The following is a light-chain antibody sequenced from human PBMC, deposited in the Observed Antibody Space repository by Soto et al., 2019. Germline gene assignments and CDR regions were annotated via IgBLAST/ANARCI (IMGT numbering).Light chain of an antibody. V-gene: IGLV1-44*01. Sequence: QSVLTQPPSASGAPGQRVTISCSGSRSNIAANTVNWYQQFPGTAPKLLIYSNNQRPSGVPDRFSGSKSGTSASLAISGLQSVDESDYYCAAWDDSLNGPVFGGGTKRTVL. J-gene: IGLJ3*02. CDR2: SNN. CDR3: AAWDDSLNGPV. CDR1: RSNIAANT.